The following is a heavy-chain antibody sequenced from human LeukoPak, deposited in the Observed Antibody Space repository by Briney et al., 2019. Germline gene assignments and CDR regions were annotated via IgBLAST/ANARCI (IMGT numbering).Heavy chain of an antibody. CDR3: SRAPSKLGGYYPEYFRH. CDR1: GFTFRSYW. CDR2: IRSDGST. J-gene: IGHJ1*01. D-gene: IGHD3-22*01. Sequence: GGSLRLSRAASGFTFRSYWMHWVRQAPGKGLVWVSRIRSDGSTNYADSVKGRFTISTDNAKNTVSLQINSLRAEDTAVYYSSRAPSKLGGYYPEYFRHWGQGTLVTVSS. V-gene: IGHV3-74*01.